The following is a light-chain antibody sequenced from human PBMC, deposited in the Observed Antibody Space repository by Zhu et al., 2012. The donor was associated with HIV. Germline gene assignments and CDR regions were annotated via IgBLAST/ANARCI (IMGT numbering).Light chain of an antibody. Sequence: EIVLTQSPATLSLSPGERATLSCRASQSISKYLAWYQQKRGQAPRLLIYGVSTRATGVPARFSGSGSGTEFTLTISSLESEDFAVYFCHQYNNWPPEDTFGQGTKLEIK. CDR1: QSISKY. J-gene: IGKJ2*01. CDR2: GVS. CDR3: HQYNNWPPEDT. V-gene: IGKV3-15*01.